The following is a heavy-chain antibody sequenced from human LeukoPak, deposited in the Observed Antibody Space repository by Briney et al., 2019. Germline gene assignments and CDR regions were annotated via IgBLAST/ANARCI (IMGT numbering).Heavy chain of an antibody. V-gene: IGHV4-34*01. CDR1: GGSFSGYY. Sequence: PSETLSLTCAVYGGSFSGYYWSWIRQPPGKGLEWIGEINHSGSTNYNPSLKSRVTISVDTSKNQFSLKLSSVSAADTAVYYCARGVNRRRVEGYWGQGTLDTVSS. D-gene: IGHD5-24*01. CDR3: ARGVNRRRVEGY. CDR2: INHSGST. J-gene: IGHJ4*02.